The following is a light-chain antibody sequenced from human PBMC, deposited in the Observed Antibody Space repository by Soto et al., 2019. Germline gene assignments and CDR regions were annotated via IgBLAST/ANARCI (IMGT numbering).Light chain of an antibody. Sequence: QSVLTQPASVSGSLGQSITISCTGTSSDIGGYKYVSWYQQHPGKAPKLIIFGVSNRPSGVSDRFSGSNSGNTASLTISGLQAEDEADYYCTSYSRYRVLVFGGGTKGTVL. CDR2: GVS. J-gene: IGLJ3*02. CDR3: TSYSRYRVLV. CDR1: SSDIGGYKY. V-gene: IGLV2-14*01.